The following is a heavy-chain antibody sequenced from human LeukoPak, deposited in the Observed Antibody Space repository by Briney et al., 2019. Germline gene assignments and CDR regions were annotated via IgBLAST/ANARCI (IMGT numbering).Heavy chain of an antibody. Sequence: GGSLRLSCAASGFTFSSYWMSWVRQAPGKGLEWVANIKQDGSEKYYVDSVKGRFTISRDNAKNSLYLQMNSLRAEDTAVYYCARVGDCSSTSCYGAFDIWGQGTIVTVSS. J-gene: IGHJ3*02. CDR1: GFTFSSYW. CDR3: ARVGDCSSTSCYGAFDI. CDR2: IKQDGSEK. V-gene: IGHV3-7*01. D-gene: IGHD2-2*01.